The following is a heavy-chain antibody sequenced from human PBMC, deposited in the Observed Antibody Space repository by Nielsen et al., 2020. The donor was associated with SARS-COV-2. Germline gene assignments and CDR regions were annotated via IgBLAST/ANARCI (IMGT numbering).Heavy chain of an antibody. CDR3: AKLVAVTGTDY. V-gene: IGHV3-30*02. D-gene: IGHD6-19*01. J-gene: IGHJ4*02. Sequence: DSVKGRFTISRDNSKNRLYLQMNSLRGEDTAVYYCAKLVAVTGTDYWGQGTLVTVSP.